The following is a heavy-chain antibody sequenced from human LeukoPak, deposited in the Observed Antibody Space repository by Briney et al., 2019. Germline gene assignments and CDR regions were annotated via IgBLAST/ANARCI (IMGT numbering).Heavy chain of an antibody. CDR2: ISYDGSNK. CDR3: AKDVRGDYELGAFDI. V-gene: IGHV3-30-3*01. Sequence: GGSLRLSCAASGFTFSSYAMHWVRQAPGKGLEWVAVISYDGSNKYYADSVKGRFTISRDNSKNTLYLQMNSLRAEDTAVYYCAKDVRGDYELGAFDIWGQGTMVTVSS. CDR1: GFTFSSYA. D-gene: IGHD4-17*01. J-gene: IGHJ3*02.